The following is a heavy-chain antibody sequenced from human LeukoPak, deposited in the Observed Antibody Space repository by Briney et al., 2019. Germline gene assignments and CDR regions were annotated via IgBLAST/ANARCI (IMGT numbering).Heavy chain of an antibody. CDR1: GYTFTGYY. CDR3: ARDVGHIPFDI. J-gene: IGHJ3*02. Sequence: ASVKVSCKASGYTFTGYYMHWVRQAPGQGLEWMGWIKPNSGGTNYAQKFQGRVTMTRDTSISTAYMELSGLRSDDTAVYYCARDVGHIPFDIWGQGTMVTVSS. CDR2: IKPNSGGT. V-gene: IGHV1-2*02. D-gene: IGHD2-15*01.